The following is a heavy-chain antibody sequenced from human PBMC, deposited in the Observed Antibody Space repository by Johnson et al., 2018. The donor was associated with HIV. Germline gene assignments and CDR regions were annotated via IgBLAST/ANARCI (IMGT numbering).Heavy chain of an antibody. Sequence: QVQLVESGGGVVQPWRSLRLSCAASGFTFSSYAMHWVRQAPGKGLEWVAVISYDGSNTYYADSVKGRVTISRDNSKNTLYLQMHSMRAEDTAVYYCIKDRGRPGTPAALDIWGQGTMVTVSS. V-gene: IGHV3-30*04. CDR1: GFTFSSYA. J-gene: IGHJ3*02. D-gene: IGHD1-26*01. CDR2: ISYDGSNT. CDR3: IKDRGRPGTPAALDI.